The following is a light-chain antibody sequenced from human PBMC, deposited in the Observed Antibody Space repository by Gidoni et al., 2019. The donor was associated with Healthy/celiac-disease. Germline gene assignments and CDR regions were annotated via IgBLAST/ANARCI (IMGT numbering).Light chain of an antibody. J-gene: IGLJ3*02. V-gene: IGLV2-23*01. Sequence: QSALTQPASVSGSPGPSITISCTGTSSDVGSYHLVSWYQQHPGKAPKRMIYEGSKRPSGVSNRFSGSKSGNTASLTISGLQAEDEAHYYCCSYAGSSTWVFGGGTKLTVL. CDR3: CSYAGSSTWV. CDR2: EGS. CDR1: SSDVGSYHL.